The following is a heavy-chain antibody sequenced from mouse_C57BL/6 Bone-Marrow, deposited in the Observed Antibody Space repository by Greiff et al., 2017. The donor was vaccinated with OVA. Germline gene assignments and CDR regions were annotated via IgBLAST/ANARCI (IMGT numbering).Heavy chain of an antibody. Sequence: EVMLVESGAELVRPGASVKLSCTASGFNIKDDYMHWVKQRPEQGLEWIGWIDPENGDTEYASKFPGKATITADTSSNTAYLQLSSLTSEDTAVYYCTTWYYGSSFYFDYWGQGTTLTVSS. J-gene: IGHJ2*01. CDR2: IDPENGDT. CDR3: TTWYYGSSFYFDY. CDR1: GFNIKDDY. D-gene: IGHD1-1*01. V-gene: IGHV14-4*01.